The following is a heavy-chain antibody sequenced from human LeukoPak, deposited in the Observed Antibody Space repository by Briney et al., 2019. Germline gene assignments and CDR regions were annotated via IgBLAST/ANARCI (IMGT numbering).Heavy chain of an antibody. J-gene: IGHJ4*02. Sequence: PGESLKISCKGSGFSFTNYWIGWVRQMPGKGLEWMGIIYPGDSDTRYGPSFQGQVTISADKSISTAYLQWSSLKASDTAMYYCARSWVAGYGTVLDYWSQGTLVTVSS. CDR1: GFSFTNYW. V-gene: IGHV5-51*01. CDR3: ARSWVAGYGTVLDY. CDR2: IYPGDSDT. D-gene: IGHD6-19*01.